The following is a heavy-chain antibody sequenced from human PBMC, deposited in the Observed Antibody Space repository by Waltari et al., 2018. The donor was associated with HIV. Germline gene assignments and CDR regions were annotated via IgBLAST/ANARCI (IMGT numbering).Heavy chain of an antibody. Sequence: QLQLQESGPGLVKPSETLSLTCTVSGGSISSCSYYWGWIRQPPGKGLEWIGSIYYRGSTYYNPSLKSRVTISVDTSKNQFSLKLSSVTAADTAVYYCARAVQGYCSGGSCENYFDYWGQGTLVTVSS. V-gene: IGHV4-39*01. CDR3: ARAVQGYCSGGSCENYFDY. CDR1: GGSISSCSYY. D-gene: IGHD2-15*01. CDR2: IYYRGST. J-gene: IGHJ4*02.